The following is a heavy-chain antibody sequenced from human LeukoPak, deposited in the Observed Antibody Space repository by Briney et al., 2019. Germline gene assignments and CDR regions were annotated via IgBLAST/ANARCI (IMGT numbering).Heavy chain of an antibody. CDR2: INHSGST. CDR3: ARGYRGGAYFDY. CDR1: GGSFSGYY. Sequence: SETVSLTCAVYGGSFSGYYWSWIRQPPGKGLEWIGEINHSGSTNYNPSLKSRVTISVDTSKNQFSLKLSSVAAADTAVYYCARGYRGGAYFDYWGQGTLVTVSS. J-gene: IGHJ4*02. D-gene: IGHD4-11*01. V-gene: IGHV4-34*01.